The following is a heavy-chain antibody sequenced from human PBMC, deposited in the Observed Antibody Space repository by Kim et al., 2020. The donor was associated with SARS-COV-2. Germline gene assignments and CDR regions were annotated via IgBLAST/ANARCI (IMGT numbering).Heavy chain of an antibody. Sequence: GGSLRLSCAVSGFTFSSHWRLWVRQAPGKGLVWVSRINRDGTSTTYADSVKGRFTISRDNAKNTLYLQMNSLRAEDTAVYYCARGGEVSRPSGSYGDCWGQGTLVTVSS. CDR3: ARGGEVSRPSGSYGDC. D-gene: IGHD1-26*01. V-gene: IGHV3-74*01. J-gene: IGHJ4*02. CDR2: INRDGTST. CDR1: GFTFSSHW.